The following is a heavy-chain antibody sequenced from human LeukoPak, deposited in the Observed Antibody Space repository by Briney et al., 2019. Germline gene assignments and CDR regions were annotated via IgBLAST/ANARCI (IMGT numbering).Heavy chain of an antibody. CDR2: ISYDGSKK. J-gene: IGHJ4*02. V-gene: IGHV3-30*03. CDR3: AREGHYYDSSGPTGAFDY. D-gene: IGHD3-22*01. CDR1: GFTFSSYG. Sequence: GGSLRLSCAASGFTFSSYGMHWVRQAPGKALGWGAFISYDGSKKYYADSVRGRFTISRDNSKNTLYLQMNSLRAEDTAVYYCAREGHYYDSSGPTGAFDYWGQGTLVTVSS.